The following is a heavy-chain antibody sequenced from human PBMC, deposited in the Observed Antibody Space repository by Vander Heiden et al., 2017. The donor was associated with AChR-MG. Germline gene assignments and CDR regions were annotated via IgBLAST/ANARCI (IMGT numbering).Heavy chain of an antibody. CDR1: GYSFTRYR. J-gene: IGHJ4*02. CDR3: ARQGLESTT. D-gene: IGHD1-1*01. V-gene: IGHV5-10-1*03. CDR2: IDPRDSYS. Sequence: VPLVPSGPQVRQPGESLRISCKASGYSFTRYRINWVRQMAGKGLEWMGRIDPRDSYSNYNPSFQGHVTISADKSITTAYLQWSSLKASDTAVYYCARQGLESTTWGQGTLVIVSS.